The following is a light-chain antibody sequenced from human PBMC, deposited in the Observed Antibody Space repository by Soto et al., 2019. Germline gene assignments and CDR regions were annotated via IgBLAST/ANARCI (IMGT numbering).Light chain of an antibody. CDR2: DAS. CDR3: QQYGSSLT. V-gene: IGKV3-15*01. Sequence: EVVMTQSPATLSVSPGERATLSCRASQSISSNVAWYQQKPGQAPRLLIYDASTRATGLPARFSGSGSGTEFTLTISSLQSEDFAVYYCQQYGSSLTFGGGTKVEIK. CDR1: QSISSN. J-gene: IGKJ4*01.